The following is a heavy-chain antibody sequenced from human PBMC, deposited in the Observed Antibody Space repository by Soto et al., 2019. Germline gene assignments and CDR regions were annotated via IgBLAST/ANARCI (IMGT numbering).Heavy chain of an antibody. CDR3: ARGLSITGTTPRQSWFDP. CDR2: VYHSGTT. CDR1: GYSISSGYY. V-gene: IGHV4-38-2*01. J-gene: IGHJ5*02. Sequence: SETLSLTCAVSGYSISSGYYWGWIRQSPGRGLEWIGNVYHSGTTYYNPSLRSRLTISVDTSKNQFSLKLSSVTAADTAVYYCARGLSITGTTPRQSWFDPWGQGTLVTVSS. D-gene: IGHD1-7*01.